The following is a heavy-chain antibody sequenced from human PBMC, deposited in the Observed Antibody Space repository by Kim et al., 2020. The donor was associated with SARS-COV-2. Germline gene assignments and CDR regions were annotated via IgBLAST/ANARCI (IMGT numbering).Heavy chain of an antibody. CDR1: GGSFSGYY. Sequence: SETLSLTCAVYGGSFSGYYWSWIRQPPGKGLEWIGEINHSGSTNYNPSLKSRVTISVDTSKNQFSLKLSSVTAADTAVYYCARARYGSGSWDYWGQGTLVTVSS. CDR3: ARARYGSGSWDY. CDR2: INHSGST. J-gene: IGHJ4*02. V-gene: IGHV4-34*01. D-gene: IGHD3-10*01.